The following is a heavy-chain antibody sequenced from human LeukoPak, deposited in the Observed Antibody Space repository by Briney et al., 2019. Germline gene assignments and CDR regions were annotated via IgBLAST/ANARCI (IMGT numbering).Heavy chain of an antibody. Sequence: GGSLRLSCSASGFTFSSYIMHWARQAPGKGLEIVSAITSNGDTTYYADSVKGRVTISRDNSKNTLYLQMSSLRAEDTAVYYCVKDDSYYYDSSGRDSWGQGTLVTVSS. V-gene: IGHV3-64D*09. CDR3: VKDDSYYYDSSGRDS. J-gene: IGHJ4*02. D-gene: IGHD3-22*01. CDR2: ITSNGDTT. CDR1: GFTFSSYI.